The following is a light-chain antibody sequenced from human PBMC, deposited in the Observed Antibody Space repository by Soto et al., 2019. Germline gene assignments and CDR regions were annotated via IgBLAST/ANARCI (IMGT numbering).Light chain of an antibody. V-gene: IGLV2-14*03. J-gene: IGLJ1*01. CDR1: SSDVGGYDY. CDR2: DVS. CDR3: SSYTTPSSYV. Sequence: QSVLAQPASVSGSPGQSITISCTGTSSDVGGYDYVSWYQQYPGKAPKLMIFDVSNRPSGVSNRFSGSKSGNTASLTISGLQAEDEADYYCSSYTTPSSYVFGTGTKVTVL.